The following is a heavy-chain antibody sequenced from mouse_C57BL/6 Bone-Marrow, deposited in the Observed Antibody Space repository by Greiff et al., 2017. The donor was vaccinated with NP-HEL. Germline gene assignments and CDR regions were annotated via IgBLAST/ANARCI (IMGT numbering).Heavy chain of an antibody. CDR2: IDPSASET. J-gene: IGHJ1*03. V-gene: IGHV1-52*01. Sequence: QVQLQQPGAELVRPGSSVKLSCKASGYTFTSYWMHWVKQRPIQGLEWLGNIDPSASETHYNPKFKGKATLTVDTSSSTAYMQLSSLTSEDAAGDDWARSITTVVDWYCDGWGTGTTVTVAS. CDR1: GYTFTSYW. CDR3: ARSITTVVDWYCDG. D-gene: IGHD1-1*01.